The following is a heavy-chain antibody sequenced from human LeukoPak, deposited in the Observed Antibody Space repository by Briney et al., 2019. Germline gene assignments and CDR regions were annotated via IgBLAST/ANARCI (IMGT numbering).Heavy chain of an antibody. CDR3: AASGYSTRWYYYDF. J-gene: IGHJ4*02. V-gene: IGHV4-59*08. CDR1: GGSISSYY. D-gene: IGHD2-8*01. CDR2: IYYSGST. Sequence: PSETLSLTCTVSGGSISSYYWSWIRQPPGKGLELIGYIYYSGSTNYNPSLKSRVTISVDTSKNQFSLRLSSVTAADTAVYYCAASGYSTRWYYYDFWGQGTLVTVSS.